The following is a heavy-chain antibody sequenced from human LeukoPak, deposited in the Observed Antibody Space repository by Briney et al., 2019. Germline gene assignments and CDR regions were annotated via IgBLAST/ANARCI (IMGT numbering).Heavy chain of an antibody. CDR2: ISYDGSNR. D-gene: IGHD1-14*01. CDR1: GLTFSAFG. Sequence: GGSLRLSCAGSGLTFSAFGMHWVRQAPGKGLEWVAVISYDGSNRYYADSVKGRFTISRDNSKNTMSVQMDDLRAEDTAVYYCTRYNNDHFDYWGQGTLVTVSS. V-gene: IGHV3-30*03. CDR3: TRYNNDHFDY. J-gene: IGHJ4*02.